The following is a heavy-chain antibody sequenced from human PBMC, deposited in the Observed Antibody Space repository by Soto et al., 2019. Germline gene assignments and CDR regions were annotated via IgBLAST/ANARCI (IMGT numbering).Heavy chain of an antibody. CDR3: ARDSIEVRGSDYYYGMDV. J-gene: IGHJ6*02. Sequence: GGSLRLSCAASGFTFSSYGMHWVRQAPGKGLEWVAVIWYDGSNKYYADSVKGRFTISRDNSKNTLYLQMNSLRAEDTAVYYCARDSIEVRGSDYYYGMDVWGQGTTVTVSS. CDR2: IWYDGSNK. CDR1: GFTFSSYG. D-gene: IGHD3-10*01. V-gene: IGHV3-33*01.